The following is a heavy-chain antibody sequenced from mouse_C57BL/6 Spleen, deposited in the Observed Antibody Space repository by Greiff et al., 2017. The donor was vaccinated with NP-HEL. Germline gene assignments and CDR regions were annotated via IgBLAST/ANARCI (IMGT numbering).Heavy chain of an antibody. J-gene: IGHJ3*01. CDR2: ISYDGSN. Sequence: VQLKESGPGLVNPSQSLSLTCSVTGYSITSGYYWNWIRQFPGNKLEWMGYISYDGSNNYNPSLKNRISITRDTSKNQFFLKLNSVTTEDTATYYCARGDGNLGFAYWGQGTLVTVSA. CDR3: ARGDGNLGFAY. D-gene: IGHD2-1*01. CDR1: GYSITSGYY. V-gene: IGHV3-6*01.